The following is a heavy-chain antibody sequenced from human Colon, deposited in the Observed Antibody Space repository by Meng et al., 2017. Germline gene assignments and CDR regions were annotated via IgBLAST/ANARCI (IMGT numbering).Heavy chain of an antibody. CDR2: MNPNNGNT. CDR1: GYTYTSSD. V-gene: IGHV1-8*01. J-gene: IGHJ5*01. Sequence: QGALVESGAEVRKPGASVKVTCHASGYTYTSSDILWLRQSTGRGLEWLGWMNPNNGNTGSAQNFQGRVSMTRATSIGTAYMGLSGLTSEDTAVYYCARTAMLDSWGQGTLVTVSS. D-gene: IGHD2-2*01. CDR3: ARTAMLDS.